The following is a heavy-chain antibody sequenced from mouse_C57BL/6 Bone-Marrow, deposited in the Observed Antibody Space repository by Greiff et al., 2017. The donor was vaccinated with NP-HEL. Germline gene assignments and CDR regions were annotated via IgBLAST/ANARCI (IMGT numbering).Heavy chain of an antibody. CDR2: IRNKSNCYTS. V-gene: IGHV7-3*01. Sequence: EVQVVESGGGLVQPFGPLSPSRASSLFTFTDYYMSWFLHPPGKALEWLGFIRNKSNCYTSEYSASVKGRFTISRDNSQSILYLQMNALRAEDSATYYCARYWDYFDYWGQGTTLTVSS. CDR1: LFTFTDYY. CDR3: ARYWDYFDY. D-gene: IGHD4-1*01. J-gene: IGHJ2*01.